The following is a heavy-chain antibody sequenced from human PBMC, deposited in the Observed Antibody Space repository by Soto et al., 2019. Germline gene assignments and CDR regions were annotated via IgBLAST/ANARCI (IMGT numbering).Heavy chain of an antibody. J-gene: IGHJ4*02. D-gene: IGHD3-3*01. CDR3: AKSPVRTTIWFDY. CDR1: GFIFSNYA. CDR2: ISGSGGTT. V-gene: IGHV3-23*01. Sequence: VQLLESGGGLVQPGGSLRLSCAASGFIFSNYAMTWVRQAPGKGLERVSTISGSGGTTYYTDSVKGRFTISRDNSKNTLYLQMDSLTAEDTAVYYCAKSPVRTTIWFDYWGQGTLVTVSS.